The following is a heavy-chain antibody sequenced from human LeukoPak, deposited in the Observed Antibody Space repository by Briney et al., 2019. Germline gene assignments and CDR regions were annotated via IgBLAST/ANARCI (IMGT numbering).Heavy chain of an antibody. V-gene: IGHV3-74*01. J-gene: IGHJ4*02. CDR1: GFTFNSSW. D-gene: IGHD5-18*01. CDR2: INSDGSTT. Sequence: HAGGSLRLSCAASGFTFNSSWMHWVRQAPGKGLVWVSRINSDGSTTNYADSVRGRFTISRDNAKNTLYLQMNSLRAEDTAVYYCARAGYFRFDYWGQGTLVTVSS. CDR3: ARAGYFRFDY.